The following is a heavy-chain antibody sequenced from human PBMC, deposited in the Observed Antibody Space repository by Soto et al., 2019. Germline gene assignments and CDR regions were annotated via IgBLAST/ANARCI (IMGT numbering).Heavy chain of an antibody. CDR3: AKDRSSSWYVD. D-gene: IGHD6-13*01. V-gene: IGHV3-30*18. Sequence: VAVISYDGSNKYYADSVKGRFTISRDNSKNTLYLQMNSLRAEDTAVYYCAKDRSSSWYVDWGQGTLVTVSS. CDR2: ISYDGSNK. J-gene: IGHJ4*02.